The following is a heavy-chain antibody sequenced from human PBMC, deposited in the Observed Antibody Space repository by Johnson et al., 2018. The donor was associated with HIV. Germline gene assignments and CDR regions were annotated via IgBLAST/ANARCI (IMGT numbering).Heavy chain of an antibody. CDR2: IGFDGTKS. D-gene: IGHD3-16*01. Sequence: QMQLVESGGGVVQPGGSLRLSCAASGFTFSSYGMHWVRQAPGKGLEWVAFIGFDGTKSYYADSLKRRFTISRDNSKNMLDLQMNSLRAGDAAVYYCARGVGGRTADAFDVWGQGTMVTVSS. CDR3: ARGVGGRTADAFDV. CDR1: GFTFSSYG. V-gene: IGHV3-30*02. J-gene: IGHJ3*01.